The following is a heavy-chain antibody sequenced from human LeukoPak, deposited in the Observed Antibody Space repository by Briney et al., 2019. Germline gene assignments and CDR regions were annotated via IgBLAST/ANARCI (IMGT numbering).Heavy chain of an antibody. CDR1: GFTFSSYS. Sequence: GGSLRLSCAASGFTFSSYSMNWVRQAPGKGLEWVSYISSSSSTIYYADSVKGRFTISRDNAKNSLYLQMNSLRAEDMAVYYCAKDGGRSGYTPFDYWGQGTLVTVSS. D-gene: IGHD5-12*01. CDR2: ISSSSSTI. J-gene: IGHJ4*02. CDR3: AKDGGRSGYTPFDY. V-gene: IGHV3-48*01.